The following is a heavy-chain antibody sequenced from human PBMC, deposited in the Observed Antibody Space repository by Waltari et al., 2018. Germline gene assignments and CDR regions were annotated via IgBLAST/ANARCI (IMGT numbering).Heavy chain of an antibody. Sequence: QVQLVQSGAEVKKPGASVKVSCKASGYTFTSYAMHWVRQAPGQRLEWMGWINAGNGNTKYSQKFQGRVTITTDESTSTAYMELSSLRSEDTAVYYCARDHNGQGWMLVYWGQGTLVTVSS. V-gene: IGHV1-3*01. J-gene: IGHJ4*02. D-gene: IGHD2-2*03. CDR2: INAGNGNT. CDR3: ARDHNGQGWMLVY. CDR1: GYTFTSYA.